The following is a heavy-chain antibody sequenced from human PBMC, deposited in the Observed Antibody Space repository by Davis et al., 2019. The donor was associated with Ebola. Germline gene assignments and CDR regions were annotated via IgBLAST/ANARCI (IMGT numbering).Heavy chain of an antibody. Sequence: SVTVSRKASVYTLVSYYAYRVRQAPGQGLEWMGIINPSGGTTTYAQKFQGRVTMTRDTSTNTLYMELSSLTSGDTAVYYCVRDLRGWGDFDYWGQGTLVTVSS. CDR1: VYTLVSYY. V-gene: IGHV1-46*01. D-gene: IGHD3-10*01. J-gene: IGHJ4*02. CDR3: VRDLRGWGDFDY. CDR2: INPSGGTT.